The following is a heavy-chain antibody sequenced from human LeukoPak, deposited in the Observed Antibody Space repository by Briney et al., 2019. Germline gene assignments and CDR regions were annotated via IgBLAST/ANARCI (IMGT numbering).Heavy chain of an antibody. J-gene: IGHJ4*02. D-gene: IGHD1-20*01. CDR2: IYHSGST. V-gene: IGHV4-30-2*01. Sequence: SETLSLTCTVSGGSISSGGYYWSWIRQPPGKGLEWIGYIYHSGSTYYNPSLKSRVTISVDRSKNQFSLKLSSVTAADTAVYYCERVPRITGTLYYFDYWGQGTLVTVSS. CDR3: ERVPRITGTLYYFDY. CDR1: GGSISSGGYY.